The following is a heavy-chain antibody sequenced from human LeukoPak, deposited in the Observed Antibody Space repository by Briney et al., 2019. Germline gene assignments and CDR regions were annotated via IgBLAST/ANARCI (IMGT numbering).Heavy chain of an antibody. CDR3: AKDVLLWFGELSGAASYYFDY. CDR1: GFTFSSYA. J-gene: IGHJ4*02. CDR2: ISYDGSNK. D-gene: IGHD3-10*01. Sequence: GGSLRLSCAASGFTFSSYAMHWVRQAPGKGLEWVAVISYDGSNKYYADSVKGRFTISRDNSKNTLYLQMNSLRAEDTAVYYCAKDVLLWFGELSGAASYYFDYWGQGTLVTVSS. V-gene: IGHV3-30-3*01.